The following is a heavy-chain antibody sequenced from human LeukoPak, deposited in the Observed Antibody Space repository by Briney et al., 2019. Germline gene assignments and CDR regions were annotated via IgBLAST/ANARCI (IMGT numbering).Heavy chain of an antibody. Sequence: GGSLRLSCTVSGFAFSGYAMSWVRQAPGKGPEWVSSIGARGDVTYSADSVKGRFTISRDNSKRTLFLQMNSLRAEDTAVYYCAKVHYAASFPGSFPGRNYFDSWGQGSLVTVSS. J-gene: IGHJ4*02. V-gene: IGHV3-23*01. D-gene: IGHD4/OR15-4a*01. CDR1: GFAFSGYA. CDR3: AKVHYAASFPGSFPGRNYFDS. CDR2: IGARGDVT.